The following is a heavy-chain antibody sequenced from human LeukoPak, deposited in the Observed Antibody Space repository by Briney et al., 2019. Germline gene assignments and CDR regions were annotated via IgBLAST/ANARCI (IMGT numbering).Heavy chain of an antibody. D-gene: IGHD2-2*01. J-gene: IGHJ5*02. CDR2: IIPIFGIA. CDR1: GGTFSSYA. Sequence: SVKVSCKASGGTFSSYAISWVRQAPGQGLEWMGRIIPIFGIANYAQKFQGRVTITADKSTSTAYMELSSLRSEDAAVYYCARGGAGYCSSTSCSPSWGQGTLVTVSS. CDR3: ARGGAGYCSSTSCSPS. V-gene: IGHV1-69*04.